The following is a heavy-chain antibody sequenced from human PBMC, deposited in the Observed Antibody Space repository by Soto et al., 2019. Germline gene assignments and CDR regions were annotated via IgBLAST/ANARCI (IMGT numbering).Heavy chain of an antibody. V-gene: IGHV3-53*01. CDR1: GFTVSSNY. J-gene: IGHJ6*02. CDR2: IYSGGST. CDR3: ARVGDPHYYYGMDV. D-gene: IGHD2-21*02. Sequence: EVQLVESGGGLIQPGGSLRLSCAASGFTVSSNYMSWVRQAPGKGLEWVSVIYSGGSTYYADSVKGRFTISRDNSKNTLYLHMNSLKAEDTAVYYCARVGDPHYYYGMDVWGQGTTVTVSS.